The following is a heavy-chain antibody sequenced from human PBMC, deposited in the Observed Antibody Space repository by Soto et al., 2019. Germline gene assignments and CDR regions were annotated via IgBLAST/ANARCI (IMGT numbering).Heavy chain of an antibody. D-gene: IGHD5-18*01. J-gene: IGHJ5*02. Sequence: LRLSCAASGFTFSSYAMSWVRQAPGKGLEWVSLISGSGGSRYYADPVKGRFTISRDNSKNTLYLQMNSLRADDTAVYYCAKVMVKNWFDPWGQGTLVTAPQ. CDR3: AKVMVKNWFDP. CDR2: ISGSGGSR. V-gene: IGHV3-23*01. CDR1: GFTFSSYA.